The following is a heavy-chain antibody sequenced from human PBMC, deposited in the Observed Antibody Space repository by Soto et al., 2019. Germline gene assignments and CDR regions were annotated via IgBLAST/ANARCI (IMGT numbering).Heavy chain of an antibody. CDR3: ASEDSYGWSGESLDV. V-gene: IGHV4-34*01. J-gene: IGHJ6*02. CDR1: GDSLRGQS. CDR2: LDQNGGT. Sequence: QVQLQQWGAGLLKASETLSLTCAVVGDSLRGQSWNWIRQSPGKGLEWIGELDQNGGTNYNPSLKSRAIISDDTSKNQFSLTLTSVTAADTAVYSCASEDSYGWSGESLDVWGQGTTVTVSS. D-gene: IGHD6-19*01.